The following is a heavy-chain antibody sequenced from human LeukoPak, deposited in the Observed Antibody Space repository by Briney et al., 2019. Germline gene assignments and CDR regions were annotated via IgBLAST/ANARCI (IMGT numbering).Heavy chain of an antibody. CDR1: GFALSTYE. CDR2: ISSSGGGETI. Sequence: GSLRLSCAASGFALSTYEMNWVRQAPGKGLEWISYISSSGGGETIYYADSVKGRFSISRDNAKNSIYLQMNSLRAEDTAVYFCARVGYHYGMDVWGQGTTVTVSS. V-gene: IGHV3-48*03. CDR3: ARVGYHYGMDV. J-gene: IGHJ6*02.